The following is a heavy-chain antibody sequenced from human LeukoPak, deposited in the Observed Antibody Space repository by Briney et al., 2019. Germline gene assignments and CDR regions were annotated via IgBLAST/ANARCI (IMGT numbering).Heavy chain of an antibody. CDR2: IYTSGST. D-gene: IGHD3-10*01. V-gene: IGHV4-4*07. CDR3: ASYSRGYGSGSYDY. J-gene: IGHJ4*02. CDR1: GGSISSYY. Sequence: ASETLSLTCTVSGGSISSYYWSWIRQPAGKGLEWIGRIYTSGSTNYNPSLKSRVTMSVDTSKNQFSLKLSSVTAADTAVYYCASYSRGYGSGSYDYWGQGTLVTVSS.